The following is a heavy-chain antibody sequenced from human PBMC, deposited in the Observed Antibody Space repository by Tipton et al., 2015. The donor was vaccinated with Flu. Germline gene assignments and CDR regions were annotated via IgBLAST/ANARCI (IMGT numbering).Heavy chain of an antibody. Sequence: QVQLVQSGAEVQKPGSSVKVSCKASGYTFTSYNMHWVRQAPGQGLEWMGIIYPAGGGISYAQKFQGRVIMTRDKSTGTVHMELSSLRSDDTAMYYCARDKGGGTYTFDVWGQGTMVTVSS. CDR2: IYPAGGGI. CDR1: GYTFTSYN. D-gene: IGHD1-1*01. CDR3: ARDKGGGTYTFDV. J-gene: IGHJ3*01. V-gene: IGHV1-46*01.